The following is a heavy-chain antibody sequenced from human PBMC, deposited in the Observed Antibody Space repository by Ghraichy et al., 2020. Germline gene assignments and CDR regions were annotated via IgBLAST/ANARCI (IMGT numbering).Heavy chain of an antibody. CDR1: GFTFSSYG. CDR2: ISYDGSNK. V-gene: IGHV3-30*18. Sequence: GGSLRLSCAASGFTFSSYGMHWVRQAPGKGLEWVAVISYDGSNKYYADSVKGRFTISRDNSKNTLYLQMNSLRAEDTAVYYCAKDMVRLRWGYYFDYWGQGTLVTVSS. D-gene: IGHD4-23*01. J-gene: IGHJ4*02. CDR3: AKDMVRLRWGYYFDY.